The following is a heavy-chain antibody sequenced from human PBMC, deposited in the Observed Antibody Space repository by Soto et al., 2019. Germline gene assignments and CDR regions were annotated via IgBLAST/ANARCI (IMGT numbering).Heavy chain of an antibody. CDR3: ARSRFMGRVRYLNYYYYYGMDV. Sequence: SVKVSCKASGGTFSSYAISWVRQAPGQGLEWMGGIIPIFGTANYAQKFQGRVTITADESTCTAYMELSSLRYEDTAVYYCARSRFMGRVRYLNYYYYYGMDVWGQGTTVTVSS. V-gene: IGHV1-69*13. CDR1: GGTFSSYA. D-gene: IGHD3-3*01. J-gene: IGHJ6*02. CDR2: IIPIFGTA.